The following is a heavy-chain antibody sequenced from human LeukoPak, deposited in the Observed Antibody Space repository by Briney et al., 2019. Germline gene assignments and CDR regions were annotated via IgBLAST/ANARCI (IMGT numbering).Heavy chain of an antibody. D-gene: IGHD3-22*01. CDR3: ARDGEIYDSSGYYYFTTSYYYYYMDV. CDR1: GFTFSSYS. Sequence: GGSLRLSCAASGFTFSSYSMNWVRQAPGKGLEWVSSISSGSSYIYYADSVKGRFTISRDNAKNSLYLQMNSLRAEDTAVYYCARDGEIYDSSGYYYFTTSYYYYYMDVWGKGTTVTVSS. J-gene: IGHJ6*03. V-gene: IGHV3-21*01. CDR2: ISSGSSYI.